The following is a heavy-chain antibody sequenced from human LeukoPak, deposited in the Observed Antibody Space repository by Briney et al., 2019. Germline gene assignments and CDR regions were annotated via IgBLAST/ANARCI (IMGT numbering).Heavy chain of an antibody. D-gene: IGHD6-13*01. V-gene: IGHV4-34*01. J-gene: IGHJ4*02. CDR2: VNHSGST. CDR3: ARLVDIAAAGPSNDY. CDR1: GVSFSGYY. Sequence: SETLSLTCAVYGVSFSGYYWTWIRQPPGKGLEWIADVNHSGSTNYNPSLKSRVTISVDTSKNQFSLKLSSVTAADTAVYYCARLVDIAAAGPSNDYWGQGTLVTVSS.